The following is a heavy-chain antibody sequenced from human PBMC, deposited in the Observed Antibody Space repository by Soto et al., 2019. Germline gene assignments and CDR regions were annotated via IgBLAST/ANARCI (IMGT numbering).Heavy chain of an antibody. CDR2: IIPIFGTA. J-gene: IGHJ3*01. CDR1: GGTFSSYA. D-gene: IGHD2-15*01. CDR3: ASEEYCGGRSCTYDAFYL. Sequence: QVQLVQSGAEVKKPGSSVKVSCKASGGTFSSYAISWVRQAPGQGLEWMGGIIPIFGTANYAQKFQGRVTSRPDESTIHDYLEQSRLRSVDTDVYYWASEEYCGGRSCTYDAFYLWGQGTMVTVSS. V-gene: IGHV1-69*05.